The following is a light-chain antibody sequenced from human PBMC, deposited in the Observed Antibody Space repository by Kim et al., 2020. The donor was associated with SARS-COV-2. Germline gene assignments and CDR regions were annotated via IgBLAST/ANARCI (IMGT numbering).Light chain of an antibody. CDR2: AAS. CDR1: QSISSS. CDR3: QQYSSYST. J-gene: IGKJ1*01. V-gene: IGKV1-5*01. Sequence: SAAVGDRVTITCRARQSISSSLAWYQQKPGEAPELLIYAASTLERGVPSRFSGTGSGTEFTLTISSLHSEDLATYYCQQYSSYSTFGQGTKVDIK.